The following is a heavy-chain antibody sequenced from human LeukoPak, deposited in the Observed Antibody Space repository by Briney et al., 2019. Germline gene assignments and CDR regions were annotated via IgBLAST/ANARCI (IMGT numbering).Heavy chain of an antibody. CDR1: GGTFSSYT. J-gene: IGHJ4*02. V-gene: IGHV1-69*02. CDR2: IIPILGIA. Sequence: ASVKVSCKASGGTFSSYTISWVRQAPGQGLEWMGRIIPILGIANYEQKFQGRVTITADKSTSTANMELSSLRSEDTAVYYCASPLNVERGYSYGYYYWGQGTLVTVSS. CDR3: ASPLNVERGYSYGYYY. D-gene: IGHD5-18*01.